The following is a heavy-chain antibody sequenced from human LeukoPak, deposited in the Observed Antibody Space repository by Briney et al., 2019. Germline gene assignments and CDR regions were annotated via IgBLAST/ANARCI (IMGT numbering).Heavy chain of an antibody. Sequence: SETLPLTCTVSGGSISSYYWSWIRQPPGKGLEWIGYIYTSGSANYNPSLKSRVTISVDTSKNQFSLKLSSVTAADTAVYYCARHSRQYCSSTSCYNHYYYYYMDVWGKGTTVTVSS. V-gene: IGHV4-4*09. CDR1: GGSISSYY. CDR3: ARHSRQYCSSTSCYNHYYYYYMDV. CDR2: IYTSGSA. D-gene: IGHD2-2*02. J-gene: IGHJ6*03.